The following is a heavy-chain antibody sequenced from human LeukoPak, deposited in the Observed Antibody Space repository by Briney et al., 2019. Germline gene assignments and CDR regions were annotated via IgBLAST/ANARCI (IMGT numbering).Heavy chain of an antibody. D-gene: IGHD3-22*01. V-gene: IGHV3-23*01. Sequence: GGSLRLSCAASTFTLSSSAMSWVRPAPGKGREWVSAISGGGGSTYYADSVKGRFTISRDNSKNTLYLQMNSLRAEDTAVYYCATGMENYDGSGYYSYFQHWGQGTLVTVSS. CDR2: ISGGGGST. CDR1: TFTLSSSA. CDR3: ATGMENYDGSGYYSYFQH. J-gene: IGHJ1*01.